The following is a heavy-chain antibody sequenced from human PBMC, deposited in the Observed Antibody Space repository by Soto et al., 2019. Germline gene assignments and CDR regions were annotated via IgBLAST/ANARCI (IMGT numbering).Heavy chain of an antibody. CDR1: GYTFTSYG. D-gene: IGHD3-3*01. Sequence: ASVKVSCKASGYTFTSYGISWVRQAPGQGLEWMGGISANNGNANYAQKLQGRVTMTADKSTSTAYMELSSLRSEDTAVYYCARGVPITIFGVVTPHFDYWGQGTLVTVSS. J-gene: IGHJ4*02. CDR2: ISANNGNA. CDR3: ARGVPITIFGVVTPHFDY. V-gene: IGHV1-18*01.